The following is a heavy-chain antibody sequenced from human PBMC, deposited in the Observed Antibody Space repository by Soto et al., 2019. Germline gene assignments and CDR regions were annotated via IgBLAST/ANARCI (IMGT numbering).Heavy chain of an antibody. CDR2: IDHSGST. J-gene: IGHJ6*02. D-gene: IGHD2-2*01. V-gene: IGHV4-30-2*01. Sequence: QVQLQQSGSGLVKPSQTLSLTCAVSGDSIRSGAYSWTWIRQPPGKGLEWIGSIDHSGSTYYNPSLKTRVTILVDRSKNQFSLSLISLTAADTAVYYCARAVPADPPPHYYYYLMAVWGQGTTVTVSS. CDR3: ARAVPADPPPHYYYYLMAV. CDR1: GDSIRSGAYS.